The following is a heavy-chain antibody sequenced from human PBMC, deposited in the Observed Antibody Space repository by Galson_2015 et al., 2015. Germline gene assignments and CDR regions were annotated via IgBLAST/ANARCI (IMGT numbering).Heavy chain of an antibody. CDR1: GYTFTSYD. CDR3: AINVAVAGAFDY. CDR2: MNRNSGNT. J-gene: IGHJ4*02. Sequence: SLKVSCKASGYTFTSYDINWVRQATGQGLEWMGWMNRNSGNTCYAQKFQGRVTMTSSTSIGTAYMEMSSLKAEDTAVYYCAINVAVAGAFDYWGQGTLVTVSS. V-gene: IGHV1-8*02. D-gene: IGHD6-19*01.